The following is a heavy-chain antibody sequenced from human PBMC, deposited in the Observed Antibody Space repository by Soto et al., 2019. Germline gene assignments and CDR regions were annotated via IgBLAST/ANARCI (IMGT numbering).Heavy chain of an antibody. CDR3: AKDGFYDRTLLSAFDI. V-gene: IGHV3-23*01. J-gene: IGHJ3*02. CDR1: GFTFSSYA. CDR2: ISGSGGST. D-gene: IGHD3-22*01. Sequence: VQLLESGGGLVQPGGSLRLSCAASGFTFSSYAMSWVRQAPGKGLEWVSAISGSGGSTYYADSVKGRFTISRDNSKNTLYLQMNSLRAEDTAVYYCAKDGFYDRTLLSAFDIWGQGTMVTVSS.